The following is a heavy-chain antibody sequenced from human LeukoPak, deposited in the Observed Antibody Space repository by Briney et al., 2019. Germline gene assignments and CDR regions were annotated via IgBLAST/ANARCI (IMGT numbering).Heavy chain of an antibody. D-gene: IGHD5-18*01. J-gene: IGHJ4*02. CDR2: MKQDGSEI. CDR3: ARESTYSYAYALDY. V-gene: IGHV3-7*01. CDR1: GFTFSSYW. Sequence: GGSLRLSCAASGFTFSSYWMSWVRQAPGKGLEWVANMKQDGSEIYYVDSVKGRFTISRDNAENSLYLQMNSLRAEDTAVYYCARESTYSYAYALDYWSQGTLVTVSS.